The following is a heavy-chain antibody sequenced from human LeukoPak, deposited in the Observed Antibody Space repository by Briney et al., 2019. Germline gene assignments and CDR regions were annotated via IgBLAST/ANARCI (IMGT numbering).Heavy chain of an antibody. V-gene: IGHV4-59*12. J-gene: IGHJ5*02. CDR3: ARSTMVNTATGWFDP. CDR2: IYNSGST. D-gene: IGHD4/OR15-4a*01. CDR1: GDSISSYY. Sequence: PSETLSLTCTVSGDSISSYYWSWIRQPPGKGLEWIGYIYNSGSTNYNPSLKSRVTMSVDTSKNHMSLKLSSVTAADTAMYYCARSTMVNTATGWFDPWGQGTQVTVSS.